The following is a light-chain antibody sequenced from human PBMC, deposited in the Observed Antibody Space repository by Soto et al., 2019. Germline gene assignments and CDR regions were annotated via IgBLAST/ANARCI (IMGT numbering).Light chain of an antibody. J-gene: IGKJ4*01. V-gene: IGKV3-20*01. CDR1: QTISSYY. CDR2: AAS. Sequence: EIVLTQSPGTLSLSPGEGATLSCRASQTISSYYLAWYQQKPGQAPRLLIYAASSRATGIPDRFSGSGSGTDFTLTISSLQAEDVAVYYCHQYYSTPLTFGGGTKVDIK. CDR3: HQYYSTPLT.